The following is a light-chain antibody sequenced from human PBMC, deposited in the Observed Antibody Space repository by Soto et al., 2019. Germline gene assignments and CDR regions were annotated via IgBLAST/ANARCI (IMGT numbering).Light chain of an antibody. CDR3: QQSYSTPYT. CDR1: QSISSY. CDR2: AAS. V-gene: IGKV1-39*01. J-gene: IGKJ2*01. Sequence: DIQMTQSPSSLSASVGDRVTITCRASQSISSYLNWYQQKXXXAPKLLIYAASSLQSGVPSRFSGSGSGTDFTLTISSLQPEDFATYYCQQSYSTPYTFGQGTKLEIK.